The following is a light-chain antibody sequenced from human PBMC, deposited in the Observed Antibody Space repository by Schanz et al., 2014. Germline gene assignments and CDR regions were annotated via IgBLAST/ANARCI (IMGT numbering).Light chain of an antibody. CDR2: GAS. CDR3: LQYHTAPYT. Sequence: EIVMTQSPATLSVSPGERATLSCRASESISDNLAWYQHKPGQAPRLLIHGASRRATGIPDRFSGSGSGTDFALTISRLEPEDFAVYYCLQYHTAPYTFGQGTKLAIK. V-gene: IGKV3-20*01. J-gene: IGKJ2*01. CDR1: ESISDN.